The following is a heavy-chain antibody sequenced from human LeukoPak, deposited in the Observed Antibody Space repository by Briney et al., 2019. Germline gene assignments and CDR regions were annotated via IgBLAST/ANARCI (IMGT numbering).Heavy chain of an antibody. CDR1: GFTFGDYA. CDR3: TSSYCSSTSCYS. D-gene: IGHD2-2*01. CDR2: IRSKAYGGTT. V-gene: IGHV3-49*04. J-gene: IGHJ5*02. Sequence: GGSLRLSCTASGFTFGDYAMSWVGQAPGKGLEWVGFIRSKAYGGTTEYAASVKGRFTISRDDSKSIAYLQMNSLKTEDTAVYYCTSSYCSSTSCYSWGQGTLVTVSS.